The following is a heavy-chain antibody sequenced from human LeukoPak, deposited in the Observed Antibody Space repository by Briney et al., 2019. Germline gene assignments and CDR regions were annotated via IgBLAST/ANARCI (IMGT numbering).Heavy chain of an antibody. CDR1: GFTFSSYS. CDR2: ISSTTSYI. Sequence: GGSLRLSCAASGFTFSSYSMNLVRQAPGKGLEWVSSISSTTSYIYYADSVKGRFTISIDNAKNSLYLQMNSLRAEDTAVYYCARDSPSDNYSNYWGQGTLVIVTS. V-gene: IGHV3-21*01. J-gene: IGHJ4*02. CDR3: ARDSPSDNYSNY. D-gene: IGHD4-11*01.